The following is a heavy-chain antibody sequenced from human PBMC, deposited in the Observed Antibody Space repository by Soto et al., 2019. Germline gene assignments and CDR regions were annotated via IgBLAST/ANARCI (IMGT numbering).Heavy chain of an antibody. J-gene: IGHJ6*03. CDR1: GGSISSYY. CDR2: IYYSGST. Sequence: QVQLQESGPGLVKPSETLSLTCTVSGGSISSYYWSWIRQPPGKGLEWIGYIYYSGSTNYNPSLKSRVTIAVDTSKNQVSLKLSSVTAADTAVYYCARGYGYGDYYYYYMDVWGKGTTVTVSS. D-gene: IGHD4-17*01. V-gene: IGHV4-59*01. CDR3: ARGYGYGDYYYYYMDV.